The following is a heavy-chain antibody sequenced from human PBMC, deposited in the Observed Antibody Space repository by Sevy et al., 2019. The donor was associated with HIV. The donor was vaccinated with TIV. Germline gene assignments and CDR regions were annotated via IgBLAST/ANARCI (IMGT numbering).Heavy chain of an antibody. J-gene: IGHJ2*01. D-gene: IGHD2-15*01. CDR1: GFTFSSYA. Sequence: GGSLRLSCAASGFTFSSYAMSWVRQAPGKGLEWVSAISGSGGSTYYADSVKGRFTISRDNSKNTLYLQMNSLRAEDTAVYYWAKDFGLSRGATDRYFDLWGRGTLVTVSS. CDR3: AKDFGLSRGATDRYFDL. CDR2: ISGSGGST. V-gene: IGHV3-23*01.